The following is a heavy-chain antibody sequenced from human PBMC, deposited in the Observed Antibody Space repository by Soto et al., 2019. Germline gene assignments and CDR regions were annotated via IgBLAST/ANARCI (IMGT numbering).Heavy chain of an antibody. V-gene: IGHV3-48*03. D-gene: IGHD6-6*01. J-gene: IGHJ5*02. CDR1: GVTFSSYE. Sequence: GGSLRLSCSASGVTFSSYEMNWVRQAPGKGLEWVSYISSSGSTIYYADSVKGRFTISRDNAKNSLYLQLNSLRAEDTAVYYCARSPPPRWSIVARPDWFDPWGQGTLVTVSS. CDR3: ARSPPPRWSIVARPDWFDP. CDR2: ISSSGSTI.